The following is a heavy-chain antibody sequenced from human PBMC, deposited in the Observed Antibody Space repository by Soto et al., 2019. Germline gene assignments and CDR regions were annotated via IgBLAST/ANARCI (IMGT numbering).Heavy chain of an antibody. CDR1: GDSVSSNSAA. CDR2: TYYRSKWYN. V-gene: IGHV6-1*01. Sequence: SQTLSLTCAISGDSVSSNSAAWNWIRQSPSRGLEWLGRTYYRSKWYNDYAVSVKSRITINPDTSKNQFSLQLNSVTPEDTAVYYCARDPLGGWVGLSLIGQQLEMKHYYYYYGMDVWGQGTTVTVSS. J-gene: IGHJ6*02. D-gene: IGHD6-6*01. CDR3: ARDPLGGWVGLSLIGQQLEMKHYYYYYGMDV.